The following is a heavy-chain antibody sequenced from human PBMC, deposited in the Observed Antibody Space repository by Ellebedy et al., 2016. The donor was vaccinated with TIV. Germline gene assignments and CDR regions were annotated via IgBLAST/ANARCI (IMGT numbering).Heavy chain of an antibody. CDR3: ARDLDGSGSGRMDV. V-gene: IGHV3-30*04. J-gene: IGHJ6*02. Sequence: GESLKISCAASGFTFSTYAMHWVRQAPGKGLEWMAVISFDESHKYFAESVKGRFTISRDNSKNTLFLQMNSLRAEDTAVYYCARDLDGSGSGRMDVWGQGTTVTVSS. CDR1: GFTFSTYA. CDR2: ISFDESHK. D-gene: IGHD3-10*01.